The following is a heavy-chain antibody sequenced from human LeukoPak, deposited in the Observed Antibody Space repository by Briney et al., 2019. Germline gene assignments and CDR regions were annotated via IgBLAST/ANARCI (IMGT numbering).Heavy chain of an antibody. V-gene: IGHV4-39*01. CDR2: IYYTGST. CDR1: GGSISSSSYY. J-gene: IGHJ4*02. CDR3: ARSHGSIAVAGTLGVDY. D-gene: IGHD6-19*01. Sequence: SETLSLTCTVSGGSISSSSYYWGWIRQPPGKGLEWIGSIYYTGSTYYNPSLKSRVTISVDTSKNQFSLKLSSVTAADTAVYYCARSHGSIAVAGTLGVDYWGQGTLVTVSS.